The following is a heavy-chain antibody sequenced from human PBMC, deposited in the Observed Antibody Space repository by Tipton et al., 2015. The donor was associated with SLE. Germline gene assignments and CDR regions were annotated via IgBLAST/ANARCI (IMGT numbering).Heavy chain of an antibody. CDR2: INIDGGTT. J-gene: IGHJ5*02. V-gene: IGHV3-74*01. CDR1: GSTFSRDW. CDR3: AAGRELINWFDP. Sequence: SLRLSCAASGSTFSRDWMHWVRQAPGKGLVLVSRINIDGGTTSYVDSVEGRFTISRDNAKNTLYLQMNSLRAEDTAVYYCAAGRELINWFDPWGQGTLVTVSS. D-gene: IGHD1-7*01.